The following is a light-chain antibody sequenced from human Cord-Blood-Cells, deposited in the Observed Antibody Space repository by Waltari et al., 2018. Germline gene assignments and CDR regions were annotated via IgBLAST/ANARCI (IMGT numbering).Light chain of an antibody. J-gene: IGKJ3*01. V-gene: IGKV4-1*01. Sequence: DIVMTQSPDSLAVSLGERATINCKSSQSVLYSSNNKNYLAWYQQKPGQPPKLLIYWASTRESGVPDRFSGSGSGTDFTLTISSLQAEDVAVYYCQQYYSTPFTFCPG. CDR3: QQYYSTPFT. CDR2: WAS. CDR1: QSVLYSSNNKNY.